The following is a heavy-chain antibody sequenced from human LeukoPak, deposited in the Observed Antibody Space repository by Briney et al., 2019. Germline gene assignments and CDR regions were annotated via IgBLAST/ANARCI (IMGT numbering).Heavy chain of an antibody. CDR1: GGSSSGYY. D-gene: IGHD3-10*01. Sequence: PSETLSLTCAVYGGSSSGYYWSWIRQPPGKGLEWIGEINHSGSTNYNPSLKSRVTISVDTSKNQFSLKLSSVTAADTAVYYCARGYGSGSYALYWGQGTLVTVSS. J-gene: IGHJ4*02. CDR2: INHSGST. V-gene: IGHV4-34*01. CDR3: ARGYGSGSYALY.